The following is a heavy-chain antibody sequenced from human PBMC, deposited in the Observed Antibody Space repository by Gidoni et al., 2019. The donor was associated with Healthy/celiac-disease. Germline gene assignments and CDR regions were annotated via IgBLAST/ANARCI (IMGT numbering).Heavy chain of an antibody. CDR2: IYHSGST. V-gene: IGHV4-4*02. CDR3: ARSGRDGYNLNRFDY. D-gene: IGHD5-12*01. J-gene: IGHJ4*02. CDR1: GGSISSSNW. Sequence: QVQLQESGPGLVKPSGNLSPTCAVSGGSISSSNWWSWVRQPPGKGLEGIGEIYHSGSTNYNPSLKSRVTISVDKSKNQFSLKLSSVTAADTAVYYCARSGRDGYNLNRFDYWGQGTLVTVSS.